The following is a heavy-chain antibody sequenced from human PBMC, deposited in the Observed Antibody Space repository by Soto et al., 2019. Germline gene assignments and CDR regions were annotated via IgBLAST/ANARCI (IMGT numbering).Heavy chain of an antibody. D-gene: IGHD3-22*01. J-gene: IGHJ1*01. CDR2: SSSSGGSI. V-gene: IGHV3-48*03. Sequence: GRSLRLACAASGFTFSTYEMNWVRPAPGKRLEWISYSSSSGGSIYYADSVKGRFTISRDNAGNSLHLQMNSLRVEDTAVYYCARDGYDSSGDSEYFQYWGQGTLVTVSS. CDR1: GFTFSTYE. CDR3: ARDGYDSSGDSEYFQY.